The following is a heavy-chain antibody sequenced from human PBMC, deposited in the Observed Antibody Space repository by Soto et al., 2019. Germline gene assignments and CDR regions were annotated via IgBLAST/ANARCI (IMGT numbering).Heavy chain of an antibody. CDR2: ISAHNGNT. Sequence: QVQLVQSGAEVKKPGASVQVSCTASGYTFTNYGIRWVRQAPGQGLAWMGWISAHNGNTNYAQRLQGRLTMTTDTSTSTAYMELTSLSADDTAVYYCARDPRIAASGTFYFHHWGQGTLVTVSS. V-gene: IGHV1-18*04. CDR3: ARDPRIAASGTFYFHH. CDR1: GYTFTNYG. J-gene: IGHJ1*01. D-gene: IGHD6-13*01.